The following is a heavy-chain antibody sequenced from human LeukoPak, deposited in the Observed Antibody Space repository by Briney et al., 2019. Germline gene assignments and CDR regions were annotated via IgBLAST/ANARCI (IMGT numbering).Heavy chain of an antibody. CDR3: ARDHLSSCPFDY. J-gene: IGHJ4*02. D-gene: IGHD2-2*01. CDR1: GFTFSSYS. V-gene: IGHV3-21*01. CDR2: ISSSSSYI. Sequence: GGSLRLSCAASGFTFSSYSMNWVRQAPGKGLEWVSSISSSSSYIYYADSVKGRFTISRDNAKNSLYLQMNSLRAEDTAVYYCARDHLSSCPFDYWGQGTLVTVSS.